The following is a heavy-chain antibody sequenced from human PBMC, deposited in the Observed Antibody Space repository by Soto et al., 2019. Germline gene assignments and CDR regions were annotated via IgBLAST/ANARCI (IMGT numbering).Heavy chain of an antibody. Sequence: PGGSLRLSCAASGFTFSSYAMSWVRQAPGKGLEWVSAFVFSGVPTGNTYSADSVKGRFTISRDNPKNTLYLKMNSLRAGDTAVYFGAKDGYGGFDPWGQGTLVTVSS. CDR1: GFTFSSYA. J-gene: IGHJ5*02. CDR3: AKDGYGGFDP. D-gene: IGHD1-1*01. CDR2: FVFSGVPTGNT. V-gene: IGHV3-23*01.